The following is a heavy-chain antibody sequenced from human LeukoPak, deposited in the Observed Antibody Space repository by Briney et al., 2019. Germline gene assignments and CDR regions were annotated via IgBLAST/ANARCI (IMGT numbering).Heavy chain of an antibody. CDR2: ISGYNGNT. V-gene: IGHV1-18*01. CDR3: ARDAVGAILDY. J-gene: IGHJ4*02. CDR1: GYAFTNFG. D-gene: IGHD1-26*01. Sequence: GASVKVSCKTSGYAFTNFGISWVRQAHGPGLEWMGWISGYNGNTNYEQKFQGRVTMTTDTSTSTSYMELRSLRSDDTAVYYCARDAVGAILDYWGQGTLVTVSS.